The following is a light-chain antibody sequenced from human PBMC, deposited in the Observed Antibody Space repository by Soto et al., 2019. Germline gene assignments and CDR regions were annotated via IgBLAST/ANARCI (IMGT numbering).Light chain of an antibody. V-gene: IGLV2-14*01. J-gene: IGLJ3*02. CDR2: EVS. CDR1: SSDVGGYKF. Sequence: QSVLTQPASVSGSPRQSITISCTGTSSDVGGYKFVSWYQQHPGKAPKLMIYEVSNRPSGVSNRFSGSKSGNTASLTISGLQAEDEADYYCSSYTTSSTRVFGGGTKVTVL. CDR3: SSYTTSSTRV.